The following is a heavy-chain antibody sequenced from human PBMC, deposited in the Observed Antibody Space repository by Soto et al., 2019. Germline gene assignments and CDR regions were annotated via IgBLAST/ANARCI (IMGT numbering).Heavy chain of an antibody. V-gene: IGHV4-59*01. CDR3: ARYSPPKKSYDSNPGWFDP. CDR2: VYSSGTS. Sequence: QVQLQESGPGLVKPSETLSLTCTVSGGSMNSYYWSWIRQPPGKGLEWRGYVYSSGTSKYDVFIECRINMSLDTSWNQFSLSLNSVTAADTAVYFCARYSPPKKSYDSNPGWFDPWGQGALVAVSS. CDR1: GGSMNSYY. J-gene: IGHJ5*02. D-gene: IGHD2-15*01.